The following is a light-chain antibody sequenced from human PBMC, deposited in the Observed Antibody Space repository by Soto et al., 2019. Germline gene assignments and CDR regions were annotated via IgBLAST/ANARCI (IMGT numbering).Light chain of an antibody. J-gene: IGLJ1*01. CDR1: SSDVGNYNR. CDR2: DVS. Sequence: QSALTQPPSVSGSPGQSVAISCTGTSSDVGNYNRVSWYQQPPGTAPRLMIYDVSNRPSGVPDRFPGSKSGNTASLTISGLQADDEADYYCSSYTTSSTYVFGTGTKLTVL. CDR3: SSYTTSSTYV. V-gene: IGLV2-18*02.